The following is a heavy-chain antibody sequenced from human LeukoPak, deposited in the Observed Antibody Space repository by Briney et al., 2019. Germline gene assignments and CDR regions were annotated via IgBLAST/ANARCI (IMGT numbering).Heavy chain of an antibody. D-gene: IGHD3-16*02. CDR1: GYSISSGYY. Sequence: PSETLSLTCTVSGYSISSGYYWGWIRQPPGKGLEWIGSIYHSGSTYYNPSLKSRVTISVDTSKNQFSLKLSSVTAADTAVYYCARRRYYDYVWGSYRPNWFDPWGQGTLVTVSS. V-gene: IGHV4-38-2*02. CDR3: ARRRYYDYVWGSYRPNWFDP. J-gene: IGHJ5*02. CDR2: IYHSGST.